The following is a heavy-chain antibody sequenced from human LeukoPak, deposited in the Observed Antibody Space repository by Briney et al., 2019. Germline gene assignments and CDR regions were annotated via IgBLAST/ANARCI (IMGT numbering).Heavy chain of an antibody. V-gene: IGHV3-48*02. CDR1: GFTFSSYS. Sequence: PGGSLRLSCAASGFTFSSYSMNWVRQAPGKGLEWVSHINSRSSTILYADSVKGRFTISRDNAKNSLYLQMNSLRDEDTAVYYCARDSRGDIAVAGTGDYWGRGTPVTVSS. CDR3: ARDSRGDIAVAGTGDY. D-gene: IGHD6-19*01. CDR2: INSRSSTI. J-gene: IGHJ4*02.